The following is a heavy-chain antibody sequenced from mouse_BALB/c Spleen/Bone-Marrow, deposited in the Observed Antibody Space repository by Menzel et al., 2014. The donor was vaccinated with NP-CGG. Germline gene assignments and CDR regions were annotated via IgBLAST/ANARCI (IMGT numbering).Heavy chain of an antibody. D-gene: IGHD1-1*01. CDR3: ARVYGWYFDV. J-gene: IGHJ1*01. Sequence: EVQGEESGGGLVQPGGSLKLSCVASGFTFSSYGMSWVRQTPDKRLELVATINNNGGSTYYPDSVKGQFTISRDNAKNTLYLQMSSLKSEDTAMYYCARVYGWYFDVWGAGTTVTVSS. CDR1: GFTFSSYG. V-gene: IGHV5-6-3*01. CDR2: INNNGGST.